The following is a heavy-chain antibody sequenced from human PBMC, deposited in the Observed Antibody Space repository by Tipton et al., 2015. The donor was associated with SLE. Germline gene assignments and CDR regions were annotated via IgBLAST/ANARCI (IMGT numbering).Heavy chain of an antibody. J-gene: IGHJ3*01. CDR3: ARVALQRFYDTSGFYTDLFDV. Sequence: TLSLTCTVSGGSISSYYWTWIRQPAGKGLEWIGRIYTSGSTDYNPSLRSRVTISKDTSNNQFSLNLSSVTAADTAIYYCARVALQRFYDTSGFYTDLFDVWGQGTMVTVSS. V-gene: IGHV4-4*07. CDR2: IYTSGST. CDR1: GGSISSYY. D-gene: IGHD3-22*01.